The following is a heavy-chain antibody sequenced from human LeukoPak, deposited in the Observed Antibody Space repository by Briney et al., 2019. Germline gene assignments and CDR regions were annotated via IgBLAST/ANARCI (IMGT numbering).Heavy chain of an antibody. CDR1: GFTFTSSA. V-gene: IGHV1-58*01. J-gene: IGHJ4*02. CDR3: AAGYSSGWFGQYYFDY. D-gene: IGHD6-19*01. Sequence: SVTVSCTASGFTFTSSAVRWVRQARGQRLEWIGWIVVGSGNTNYAQKFQERVTITRDMSTSTAYMELSSLRSEDTAVYYCAAGYSSGWFGQYYFDYWGQGTLVTVSS. CDR2: IVVGSGNT.